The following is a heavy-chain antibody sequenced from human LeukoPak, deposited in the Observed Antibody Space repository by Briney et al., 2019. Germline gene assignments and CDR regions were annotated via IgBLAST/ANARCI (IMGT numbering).Heavy chain of an antibody. CDR1: GGSISSYY. CDR2: IYYSGST. Sequence: SETLSLTCTVSGGSISSYYWSWIRQPPGKGLEWIGNIYYSGSTNCNPSLKNRVTISVDTSKNQFSLKVNSVTAADTAVHYCARYTRDGYSWNFDLWGRGTLVTVSS. J-gene: IGHJ2*01. D-gene: IGHD5-24*01. V-gene: IGHV4-59*08. CDR3: ARYTRDGYSWNFDL.